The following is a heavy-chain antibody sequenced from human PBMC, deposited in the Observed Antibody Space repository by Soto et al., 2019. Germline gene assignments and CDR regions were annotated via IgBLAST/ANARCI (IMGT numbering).Heavy chain of an antibody. CDR1: GGSVTSGGYY. CDR3: TRDWGPTVTNGYDY. V-gene: IGHV4-31*03. CDR2: IYSSGDT. D-gene: IGHD4-4*01. J-gene: IGHJ4*02. Sequence: QVQLQESGPGLVRPSQTLSLTCTVSGGSVTSGGYYWSWIRHCPGKGLEWIGYIYSSGDTNYNPSLNSRVAMSVDTSKNQFSLQLTSVTVADPSIYYWTRDWGPTVTNGYDYWGQGILVTVSS.